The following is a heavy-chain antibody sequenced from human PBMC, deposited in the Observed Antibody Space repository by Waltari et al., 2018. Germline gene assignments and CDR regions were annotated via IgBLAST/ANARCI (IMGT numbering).Heavy chain of an antibody. V-gene: IGHV1-2*02. Sequence: QVQLVQSGAEVKKPGASVKVSCQASGYTFTGYYMHWVRQAPGQGLEWMGWINPNSGGTNYAQKFQGRVTMTRDTSISTAYMELSRLRSDDTAVYYCARDTSSSNYYYGMDVWGQGTTVTVSS. CDR2: INPNSGGT. CDR3: ARDTSSSNYYYGMDV. J-gene: IGHJ6*02. D-gene: IGHD6-6*01. CDR1: GYTFTGYY.